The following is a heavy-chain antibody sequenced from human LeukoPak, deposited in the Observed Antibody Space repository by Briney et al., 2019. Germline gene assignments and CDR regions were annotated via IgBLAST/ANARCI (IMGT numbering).Heavy chain of an antibody. J-gene: IGHJ6*02. CDR1: GFTFSGYW. CDR3: ARDYYDSSGYYHYYYGMDV. V-gene: IGHV3-7*01. Sequence: GGSLKLSCAASGFTFSGYWMSWVRPAPGKGLEWVAKIKPDGSEKYYVDSVKGRFTISRDNAKNSLYLQMNSLRAEDTAVYYCARDYYDSSGYYHYYYGMDVWGQGTTVTVSS. CDR2: IKPDGSEK. D-gene: IGHD3-22*01.